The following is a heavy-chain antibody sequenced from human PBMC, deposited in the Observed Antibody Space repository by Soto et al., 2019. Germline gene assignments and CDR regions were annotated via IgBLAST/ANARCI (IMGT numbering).Heavy chain of an antibody. CDR2: IYYSGST. CDR3: ARYSSRQQLSEGGNNGMDV. CDR1: GGSISSSGYY. D-gene: IGHD6-13*01. Sequence: QVQLQESGPGLVKPSQTLSLTCTVSGGSISSSGYYWSWIRQHPGKGLEWIGYIYYSGSTYYNPSLESRVTISVDTSKNQFSLKLSSVTAADTVVYYCARYSSRQQLSEGGNNGMDVWGQGTTVTVSS. J-gene: IGHJ6*02. V-gene: IGHV4-31*03.